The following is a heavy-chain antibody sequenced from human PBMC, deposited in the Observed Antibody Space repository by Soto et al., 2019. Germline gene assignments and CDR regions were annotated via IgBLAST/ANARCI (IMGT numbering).Heavy chain of an antibody. V-gene: IGHV4-59*07. Sequence: QVQLKESGPGLVKPADTLSLKCTVSGGSITPYYWSWIRQTPGGGLEWIGYVSYNGNTNYNPSHKSRVSISADTSTNEFSLKLTSLTAADAAIYFCARQQYTVVTAFDVWGQGTMVAVSS. CDR1: GGSITPYY. D-gene: IGHD2-15*01. CDR2: VSYNGNT. J-gene: IGHJ3*01. CDR3: ARQQYTVVTAFDV.